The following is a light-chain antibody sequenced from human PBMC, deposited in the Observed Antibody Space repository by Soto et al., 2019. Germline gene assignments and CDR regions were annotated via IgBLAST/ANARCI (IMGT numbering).Light chain of an antibody. CDR2: MIS. Sequence: DFVMTQTPLSSPVTLGQPASISCRSSQSLVHSDGNSYLSWLHQRPGQPPRLLIYMISNRFSGVPNRFSGSGAGTDFTLKINRVGREDVGVYYCMQATQPYTVGQGTKLEIK. V-gene: IGKV2-24*01. CDR3: MQATQPYT. J-gene: IGKJ2*01. CDR1: QSLVHSDGNSY.